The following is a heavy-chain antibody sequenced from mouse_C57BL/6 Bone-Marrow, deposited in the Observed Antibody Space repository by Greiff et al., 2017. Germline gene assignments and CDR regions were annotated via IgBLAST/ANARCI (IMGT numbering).Heavy chain of an antibody. D-gene: IGHD1-1*02. J-gene: IGHJ1*03. CDR3: ARLEFDCGSGDLYFDV. V-gene: IGHV1-85*01. Sequence: QVQLKQSGPELVKPGASVKLSCKASGYTFTSYEINWVKQTPGQGLEWIGGIDPRDGSTKYNEKFKGKATLTVDTSASTAYMELHSLTSEVSAVYFGARLEFDCGSGDLYFDVWGTGTTVTVSS. CDR2: IDPRDGST. CDR1: GYTFTSYE.